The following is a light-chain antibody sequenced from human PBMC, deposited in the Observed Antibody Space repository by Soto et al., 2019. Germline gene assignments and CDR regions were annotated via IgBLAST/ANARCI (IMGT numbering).Light chain of an antibody. CDR2: GAS. V-gene: IGKV3-20*01. Sequence: EIVLTQSPGTLSLSPGERATLSCRASQSVTSTSLAWYQQKPGQAPRLLMYGASSRATGTPDRISGGGSGTDFTLTISRLEPEDFAVHYCQHYVTSSITFGQGTRLEIK. CDR3: QHYVTSSIT. J-gene: IGKJ5*01. CDR1: QSVTSTS.